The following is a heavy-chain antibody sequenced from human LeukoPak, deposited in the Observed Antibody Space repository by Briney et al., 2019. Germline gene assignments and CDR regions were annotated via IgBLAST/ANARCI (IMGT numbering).Heavy chain of an antibody. CDR3: ARLGFTMVRGVTHNWFDP. CDR2: VFNSGTT. V-gene: IGHV4-39*07. D-gene: IGHD3-10*01. Sequence: SETLSLTCTVSGGSISSIGYWWSWIRQPPGKGPEWIGSVFNSGTTDYNPSLKSRVTISVDTSKNQFSLRLSSVTAADTAVYYCARLGFTMVRGVTHNWFDPWGQGTLVTVSS. CDR1: GGSISSIGYW. J-gene: IGHJ5*02.